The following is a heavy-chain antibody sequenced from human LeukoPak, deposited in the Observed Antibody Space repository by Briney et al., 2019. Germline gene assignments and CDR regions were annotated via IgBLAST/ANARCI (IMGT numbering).Heavy chain of an antibody. V-gene: IGHV3-23*01. CDR2: ITGSGGNT. CDR1: GFTFSNYA. J-gene: IGHJ4*02. Sequence: GASLRLSCAASGFTFSNYATSWVRQAPGTGLEWVSAITGSGGNTYYADSVKGRFTISRDNSKNTVFLQMNSLRAEDTAVYYCAKWGDYDVLTGYYVSDYWGQGTLVTVSS. D-gene: IGHD3-9*01. CDR3: AKWGDYDVLTGYYVSDY.